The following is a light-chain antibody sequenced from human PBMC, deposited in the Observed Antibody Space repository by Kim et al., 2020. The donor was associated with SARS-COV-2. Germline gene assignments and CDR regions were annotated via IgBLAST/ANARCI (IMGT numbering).Light chain of an antibody. CDR2: RAS. CDR3: QQTYTAPIT. CDR1: QSIGNY. V-gene: IGKV1-39*01. J-gene: IGKJ5*01. Sequence: ASVGDRVTITCRASQSIGNYLSWYQQKSGKAPNLLIYRASTLYSGVPSRFSGSGSGTDFTLTITSLQLDDFATYYCQQTYTAPITFGQGTRLEIE.